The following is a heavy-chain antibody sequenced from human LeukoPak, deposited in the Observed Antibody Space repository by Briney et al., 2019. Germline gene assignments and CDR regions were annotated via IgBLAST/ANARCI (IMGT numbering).Heavy chain of an antibody. CDR3: ARDPYVLTTVTTGGYYYMDV. D-gene: IGHD4-17*01. J-gene: IGHJ6*03. V-gene: IGHV1-2*02. CDR1: GYTFTGYY. CDR2: INPNSGGT. Sequence: GASVKASCKASGYTFTGYYMHWVRQAPGQGLEWMGWINPNSGGTNYAQKFQGRVTMTRDTSISTAYMELSRLRSDDTAVYYCARDPYVLTTVTTGGYYYMDVWGKGTTVTVSS.